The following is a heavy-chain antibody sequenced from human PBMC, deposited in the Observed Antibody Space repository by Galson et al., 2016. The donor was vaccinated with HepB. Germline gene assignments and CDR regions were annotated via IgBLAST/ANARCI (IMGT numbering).Heavy chain of an antibody. CDR2: MSDSDDI. D-gene: IGHD6-13*01. Sequence: SLRLSCAASGFTFSGYAMAWVRQAPGKGLEWVSGMSDSDDIYYAPSVKGRFTISRDNSKNTLYLQLSSLRAEDTAFYYCAKDKRGHSSAWYWYFDDWGQGTLVSVSS. CDR1: GFTFSGYA. J-gene: IGHJ4*02. CDR3: AKDKRGHSSAWYWYFDD. V-gene: IGHV3-23*01.